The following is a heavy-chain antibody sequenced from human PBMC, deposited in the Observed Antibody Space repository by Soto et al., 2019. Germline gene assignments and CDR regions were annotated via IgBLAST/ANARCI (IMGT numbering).Heavy chain of an antibody. Sequence: PGESLKISCKGSGYTFTSYWIGWVRQMPGKGLEWMGIIYPGDSDTRYSPSFQGQVTISADKSISTAFLQWSSLKASDTAVYYCARLSDCSTTSCSAYFEHWGQGTLVTVSS. V-gene: IGHV5-51*01. CDR2: IYPGDSDT. J-gene: IGHJ4*01. CDR3: ARLSDCSTTSCSAYFEH. D-gene: IGHD2-2*01. CDR1: GYTFTSYW.